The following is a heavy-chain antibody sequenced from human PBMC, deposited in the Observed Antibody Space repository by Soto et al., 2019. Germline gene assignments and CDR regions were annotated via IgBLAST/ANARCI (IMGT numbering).Heavy chain of an antibody. CDR3: ARDVDGGFAYYYDSSGYYPFDY. V-gene: IGHV1-18*01. J-gene: IGHJ4*02. D-gene: IGHD3-22*01. CDR1: GYTFTRYG. CDR2: ISAYNGNT. Sequence: GASVKVSCKASGYTFTRYGISWVRQAPGQGLEWMGWISAYNGNTNYAQKLQGRVTMTTDTSTSTAYMELRSLRSDDTAVYYCARDVDGGFAYYYDSSGYYPFDYWGQGTLVTVSS.